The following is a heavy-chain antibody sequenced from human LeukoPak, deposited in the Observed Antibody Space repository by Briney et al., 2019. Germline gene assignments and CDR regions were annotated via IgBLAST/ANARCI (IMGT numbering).Heavy chain of an antibody. V-gene: IGHV5-51*01. J-gene: IGHJ4*02. CDR2: IYPGDSDT. D-gene: IGHD5-12*01. CDR1: GYRFTSYW. CDR3: ARYIVATTFFDY. Sequence: KVGEALKISFKGSGYRFTSYWIGWVRQMPGKGLEWVGIIYPGDSDTRYSPSFQGQVTISADKSISTAYLQWSSLKASDTAMYYCARYIVATTFFDYWGQGTLVTVSS.